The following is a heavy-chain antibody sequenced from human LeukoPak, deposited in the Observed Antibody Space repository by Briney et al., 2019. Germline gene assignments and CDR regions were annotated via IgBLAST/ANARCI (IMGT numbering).Heavy chain of an antibody. J-gene: IGHJ4*02. Sequence: SETLSLTCAVYGGSFSGYYWSWIRQPPGKGLEWLGEINHSGSTNYNPSLKSRVTISVDTSKNQFSLKLSSVTAADTAVYYCARGYSSGWYVGYFDYWGQGTLVTVSS. CDR1: GGSFSGYY. V-gene: IGHV4-34*01. CDR2: INHSGST. CDR3: ARGYSSGWYVGYFDY. D-gene: IGHD6-19*01.